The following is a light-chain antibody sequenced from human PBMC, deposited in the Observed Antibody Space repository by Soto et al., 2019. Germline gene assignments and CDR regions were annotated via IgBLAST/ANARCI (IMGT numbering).Light chain of an antibody. Sequence: QSALTQPASVSGFPGQSITISCTGTSSDVGAYNYVSWYQQHPGKAPKLMIYDVNNRPSGISNRFSGSKSGNTASLTVSGLQAEDEADYYCSSYTDMNTQVFVGGTKLTVL. CDR2: DVN. V-gene: IGLV2-14*03. CDR3: SSYTDMNTQV. J-gene: IGLJ2*01. CDR1: SSDVGAYNY.